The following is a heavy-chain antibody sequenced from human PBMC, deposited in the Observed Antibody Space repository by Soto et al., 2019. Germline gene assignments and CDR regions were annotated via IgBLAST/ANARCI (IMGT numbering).Heavy chain of an antibody. V-gene: IGHV5-51*01. J-gene: IGHJ4*02. Sequence: GESLKISCQASGYSFSNFWIAWVRQMPGEGLEWLGIIYPDDSDTRYSPSFLGQVTISADKSIKTTYLQWSSLKASDAAIYFCASSVLVTSTMNYFDLWGQGTLVTVSS. CDR2: IYPDDSDT. CDR1: GYSFSNFW. D-gene: IGHD2-8*02. CDR3: ASSVLVTSTMNYFDL.